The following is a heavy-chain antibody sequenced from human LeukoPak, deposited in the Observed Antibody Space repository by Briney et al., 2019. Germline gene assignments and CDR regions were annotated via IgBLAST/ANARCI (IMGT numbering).Heavy chain of an antibody. D-gene: IGHD6-19*01. CDR1: GFTFSSYW. Sequence: GGSLRLSCAASGFTFSSYWMTWVRQAPGKGLEWVANIKQDGSDKWYVDSVKGRFTISRDNPENSLYLQMHNLRAEDTAVYHCARWPVASKRGFDYWGQGTLVTVSP. J-gene: IGHJ4*02. CDR2: IKQDGSDK. CDR3: ARWPVASKRGFDY. V-gene: IGHV3-7*03.